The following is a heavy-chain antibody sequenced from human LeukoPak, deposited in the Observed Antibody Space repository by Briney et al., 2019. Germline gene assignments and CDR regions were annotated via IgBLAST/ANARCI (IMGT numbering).Heavy chain of an antibody. J-gene: IGHJ5*02. Sequence: ASVKVSCKAPGYTFTGYYMHWVRQAPGQGLEWMGWINPNSGGTNYAQKFQGWVTMTRDTSISTAYMELSRLRSDDTAVYYCARDQGSGNWFDPWGLGTLVTVSS. CDR2: INPNSGGT. CDR1: GYTFTGYY. CDR3: ARDQGSGNWFDP. V-gene: IGHV1-2*04. D-gene: IGHD3-10*01.